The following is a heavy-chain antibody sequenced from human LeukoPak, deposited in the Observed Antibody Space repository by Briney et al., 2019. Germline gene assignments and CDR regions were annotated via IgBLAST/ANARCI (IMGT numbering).Heavy chain of an antibody. CDR3: AKEPYDYVWGSYRFDY. V-gene: IGHV3-30*02. Sequence: SGGSLRLSCAASGFTFSSYGMHWVRQAPGKGLERVAFIRYDGSNKYYADSVKGRFTISRDNSKNTLYLQMNSLRAEDTAVYYCAKEPYDYVWGSYRFDYWGQGTLVTVSS. CDR1: GFTFSSYG. D-gene: IGHD3-16*02. CDR2: IRYDGSNK. J-gene: IGHJ4*02.